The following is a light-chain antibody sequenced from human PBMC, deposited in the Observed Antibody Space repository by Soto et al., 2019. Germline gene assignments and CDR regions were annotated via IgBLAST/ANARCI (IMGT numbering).Light chain of an antibody. CDR3: QQYNNWPS. CDR1: QTVSRH. J-gene: IGKJ5*01. Sequence: IVMTQSPATLSVSPGERATLSCRASQTVSRHLAWYQQRPGQAPRLLIYDISNRATGVPARFSGSGSETEFTLTIRSLQSEDFAVYFCQQYNNWPSFGQGTRLEI. V-gene: IGKV3-15*01. CDR2: DIS.